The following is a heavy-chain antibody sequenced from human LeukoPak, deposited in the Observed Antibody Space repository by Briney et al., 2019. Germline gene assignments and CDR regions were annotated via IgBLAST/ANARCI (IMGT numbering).Heavy chain of an antibody. Sequence: SETLSLTCDVYGGSFSGYYWSWIRQPPGKGQEWIGEINHSGSTNYNPSLKSRVTISVDTSKNQFSLKLSSVTAADTAVYYCARGNFGSSSSHLDYWGQGTLVTVSS. CDR2: INHSGST. CDR3: ARGNFGSSSSHLDY. V-gene: IGHV4-34*01. J-gene: IGHJ4*02. D-gene: IGHD6-6*01. CDR1: GGSFSGYY.